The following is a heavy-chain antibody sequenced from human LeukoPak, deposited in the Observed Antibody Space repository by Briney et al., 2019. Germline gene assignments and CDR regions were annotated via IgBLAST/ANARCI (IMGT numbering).Heavy chain of an antibody. D-gene: IGHD2-15*01. CDR1: GGSISSGDYY. Sequence: SGTLSLTCTVSGGSISSGDYYWSWIRQPPGKGLEWIGYIYYSGSTYYNPSLKSRVTISVDTSKNQFSLKLSSVTAADTAVYYCARDRYCSGGSCYYLRFGDAFDIWGQGTMVTVSS. J-gene: IGHJ3*02. CDR3: ARDRYCSGGSCYYLRFGDAFDI. V-gene: IGHV4-30-4*01. CDR2: IYYSGST.